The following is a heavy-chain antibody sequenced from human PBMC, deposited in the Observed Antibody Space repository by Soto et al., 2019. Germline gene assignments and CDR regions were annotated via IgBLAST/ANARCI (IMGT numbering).Heavy chain of an antibody. CDR1: GFTFDYHA. J-gene: IGHJ4*02. CDR2: IGSSGSTI. D-gene: IGHD6-6*01. V-gene: IGHV3-48*03. CDR3: ARATYSSSYYFDS. Sequence: PGGSLRLSCIASGFTFDYHAMHWVRQAPGKGLEWVSKIGSSGSTIWYADSVKGRFTISRDNAKNSLYLQMNSLRGEDTAVYYCARATYSSSYYFDSWGQGTLVTVSS.